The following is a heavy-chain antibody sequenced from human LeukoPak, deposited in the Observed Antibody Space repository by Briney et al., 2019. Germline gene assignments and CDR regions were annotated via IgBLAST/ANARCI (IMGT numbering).Heavy chain of an antibody. J-gene: IGHJ4*02. V-gene: IGHV3-30*02. D-gene: IGHD1-26*01. CDR1: GFPFSSYG. CDR3: ASGGTTRGTLDY. CDR2: LRKDATYS. Sequence: GGSLRLSCAASGFPFSSYGMYWVRQTPDKGLQGVAYLRKDATYSNYADSVRGRFTISRDNSKNTLDLQMSSLRVEDTAVYYCASGGTTRGTLDYWGQGTLVTVSS.